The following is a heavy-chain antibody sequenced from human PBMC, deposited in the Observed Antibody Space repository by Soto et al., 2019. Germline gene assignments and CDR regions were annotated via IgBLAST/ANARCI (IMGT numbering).Heavy chain of an antibody. Sequence: SETLPFTCSLYIASLIGSYWSCIRRPPGNALDWIGEISPRATTNYRPSLNSRVYISVDTSKNQFSVNLTSLTAADTAVYYCARAPKVSGSDQTRPDFWGQGSLVT. CDR3: ARAPKVSGSDQTRPDF. V-gene: IGHV4-34*01. CDR2: ISPRATT. J-gene: IGHJ4*02. D-gene: IGHD6-6*01. CDR1: IASLIGSY.